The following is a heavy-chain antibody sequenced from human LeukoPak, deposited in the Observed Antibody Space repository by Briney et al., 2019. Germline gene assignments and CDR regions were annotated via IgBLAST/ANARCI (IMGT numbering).Heavy chain of an antibody. CDR1: GFIFSDAW. CDR3: TWQTRVAAVDFDL. J-gene: IGHJ4*02. V-gene: IGHV3-15*07. Sequence: GALRLSCAASGFIFSDAWLYWVRQAPGKGLEWVGRIISRGAGGTIDYAAPVKGRFTVSRDDSRSTLYLQMNSLKTEDTAVYFCTWQTRVAAVDFDLWGQGTLVTVSS. D-gene: IGHD2-2*01. CDR2: IISRGAGGTI.